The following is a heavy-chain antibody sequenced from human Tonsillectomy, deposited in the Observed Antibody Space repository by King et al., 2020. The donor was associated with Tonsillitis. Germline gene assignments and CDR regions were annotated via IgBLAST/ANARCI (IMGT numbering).Heavy chain of an antibody. CDR1: GYTFTGYY. V-gene: IGHV1-2*02. D-gene: IGHD4-17*01. J-gene: IGHJ3*02. Sequence: VQLVESGAEVKKPGASVKVSCKASGYTFTGYYMHWVRQAPGQGLEWVGWINPNSGGTKYAQKVQGRVTMTRDKSISTAYMELNMLGSDDTAVSYCVRAHPVYGAKDPDACDIWGQGTMVTVSS. CDR3: VRAHPVYGAKDPDACDI. CDR2: INPNSGGT.